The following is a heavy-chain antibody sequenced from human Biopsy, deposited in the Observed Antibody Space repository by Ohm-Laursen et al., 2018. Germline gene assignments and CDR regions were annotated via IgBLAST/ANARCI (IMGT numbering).Heavy chain of an antibody. CDR3: TRGGYYYDSLAYYYWFDP. Sequence: ASVKASCKASGYTFTGYHAHWVRQAPGQGLEWMGWINAKTGDTNYAQKFQGRVTMTRDTSISTAYVDLSSLRSDDTAVYYCTRGGYYYDSLAYYYWFDPWGQGTLVIVSS. J-gene: IGHJ5*02. CDR2: INAKTGDT. D-gene: IGHD3-22*01. CDR1: GYTFTGYH. V-gene: IGHV1-2*02.